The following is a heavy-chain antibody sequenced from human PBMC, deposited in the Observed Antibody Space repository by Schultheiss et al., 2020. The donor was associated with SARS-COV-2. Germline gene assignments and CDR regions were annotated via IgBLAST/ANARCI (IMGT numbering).Heavy chain of an antibody. V-gene: IGHV4-34*01. Sequence: SETLSLTCTVSGGSISSYYWSWIRQPPGKGLEWIGEINHSGSTNYNPSLKSRVTISVDTSKNQFSLKLSSVTAADTAVYYCARTRNYGVLFDYWGQGTLVTVSS. CDR1: GGSISSYY. J-gene: IGHJ4*02. CDR2: INHSGST. D-gene: IGHD4-17*01. CDR3: ARTRNYGVLFDY.